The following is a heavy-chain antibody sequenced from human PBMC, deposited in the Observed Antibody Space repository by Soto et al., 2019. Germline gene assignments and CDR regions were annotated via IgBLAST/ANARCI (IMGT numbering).Heavy chain of an antibody. CDR1: GGTFSSYA. CDR3: ARESAGPDYYYYGMDV. D-gene: IGHD6-13*01. J-gene: IGHJ6*02. CDR2: ISTYNGDT. V-gene: IGHV1-18*01. Sequence: ASVKFSCKASGGTFSSYAIICVRQDPGQGLEWMGWISTYNGDTNYAQKFQGRVTMTTDTSTSTAYMELRSLRSDDTAVYYCARESAGPDYYYYGMDVWGQGTTVT.